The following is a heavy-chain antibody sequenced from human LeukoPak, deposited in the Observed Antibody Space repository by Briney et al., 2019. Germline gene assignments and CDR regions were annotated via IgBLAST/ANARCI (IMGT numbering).Heavy chain of an antibody. J-gene: IGHJ4*02. Sequence: ASVKVSCKASGYTFTSYYMHWVRQAPEQGLEWMGIINPSGGSTSYAQKFQGRVTMTRDTSTSTVYMELSSLRSEDTAVYYCARDGGNSGYDWDYFDYWGQGTLVTVSS. V-gene: IGHV1-46*01. CDR3: ARDGGNSGYDWDYFDY. CDR2: INPSGGST. CDR1: GYTFTSYY. D-gene: IGHD5-12*01.